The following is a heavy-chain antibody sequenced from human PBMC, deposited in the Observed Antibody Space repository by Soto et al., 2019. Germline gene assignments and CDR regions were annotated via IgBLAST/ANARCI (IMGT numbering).Heavy chain of an antibody. CDR3: AKADGEQWLIPHLDN. Sequence: GWSLRLSCESSVFNFKKFAMGWVRQAPGEGLEWVSGISCCGGSTFYADSVKGRFSLARDDSKNTLSLQLNSLRVEDTAHYYCAKADGEQWLIPHLDNWGQGTQVTVSS. CDR1: VFNFKKFA. V-gene: IGHV3-23*01. D-gene: IGHD6-19*01. J-gene: IGHJ1*01. CDR2: ISCCGGST.